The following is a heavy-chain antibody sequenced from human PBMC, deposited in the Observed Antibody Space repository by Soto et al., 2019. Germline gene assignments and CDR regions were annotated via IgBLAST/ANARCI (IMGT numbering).Heavy chain of an antibody. D-gene: IGHD2-15*01. J-gene: IGHJ4*02. V-gene: IGHV4-59*01. CDR1: GGSIHSYY. CDR3: ARGYSDGGQFSYFSE. Sequence: SETLSLTCTVSGGSIHSYYWARIRRPPGKELQWLGYIYYTGTTRYNPSLTSRVTMSVDTSNNQFSLKLKSATAADTAVYYCARGYSDGGQFSYFSEWGQGTLGTFSS. CDR2: IYYTGTT.